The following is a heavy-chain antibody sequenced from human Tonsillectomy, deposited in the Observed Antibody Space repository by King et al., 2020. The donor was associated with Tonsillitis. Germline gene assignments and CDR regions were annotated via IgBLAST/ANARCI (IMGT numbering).Heavy chain of an antibody. V-gene: IGHV1-69*01. CDR2: IIPMFGTA. CDR3: ARQSTLRWLPYFFDS. D-gene: IGHD5-24*01. CDR1: GGTFGSYA. J-gene: IGHJ4*02. Sequence: QLVQSGAEVTKPGSSVKVSCKASGGTFGSYAIIWVRQAPGQGLEWMGGIIPMFGTAKYAQKFQGRFTITADESTSTVYMELSSLRSEYTAVYYCARQSTLRWLPYFFDSWGQGTLVTVSS.